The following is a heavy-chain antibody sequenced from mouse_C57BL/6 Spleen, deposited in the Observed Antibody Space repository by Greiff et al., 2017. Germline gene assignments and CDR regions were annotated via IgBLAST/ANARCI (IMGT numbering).Heavy chain of an antibody. CDR2: IDPKSGGT. V-gene: IGHV1-72*01. J-gene: IGHJ1*03. CDR3: ARGESWWYFDV. CDR1: GYTFTSYW. Sequence: VQLQQPGAELVKPGASVKLSCKASGYTFTSYWMHWVKQRPGRGLEWIGRIDPKSGGTKYNEKFKSKATLTVDKSSSTAYMQLRSLTSEDSAVYYCARGESWWYFDVWGTGTTVTVSS.